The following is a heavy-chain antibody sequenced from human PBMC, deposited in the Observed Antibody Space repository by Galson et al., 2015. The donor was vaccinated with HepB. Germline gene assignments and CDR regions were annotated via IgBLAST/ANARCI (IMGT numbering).Heavy chain of an antibody. CDR2: INPSGGST. V-gene: IGHV1-46*01. J-gene: IGHJ4*02. Sequence: SVKVSCKASGYTFTSCYMHWVRQAPGQGLEWMGIINPSGGSTSYAQKFQGKVTMTRDTSTSTVYMELSSLRSEDTAVYYCARDLFTYYYDSSGYYLYWGQGTLVTVSS. CDR3: ARDLFTYYYDSSGYYLY. CDR1: GYTFTSCY. D-gene: IGHD3-22*01.